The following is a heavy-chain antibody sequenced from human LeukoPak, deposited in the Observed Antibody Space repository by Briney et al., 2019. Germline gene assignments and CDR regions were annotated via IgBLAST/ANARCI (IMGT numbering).Heavy chain of an antibody. CDR2: INHSGST. V-gene: IGHV4-34*01. CDR3: ARLPVSSGYYHDY. J-gene: IGHJ4*02. D-gene: IGHD3-22*01. Sequence: SETLSLTCAVYGGSFSGYYWSWIRQPPGKGLEWIGEINHSGSTNYNPSLKSRVTISVDTSKNQFSLKLSSVSATDTAVYYCARLPVSSGYYHDYWGQGILVTVSS. CDR1: GGSFSGYY.